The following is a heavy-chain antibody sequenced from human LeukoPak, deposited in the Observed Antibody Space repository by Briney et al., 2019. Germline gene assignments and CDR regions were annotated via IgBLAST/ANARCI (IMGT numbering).Heavy chain of an antibody. Sequence: NSSETLSLTCTVSGGSISSSSYYWGWIRQPPGKGLEWIGSIYYSGSTYYNPSLKSRVTISVDTSKNQFSLKLSSVTAADTAVYYCARDISNSNGSNWGQGTLVTVSS. D-gene: IGHD4-23*01. CDR2: IYYSGST. CDR1: GGSISSSSYY. J-gene: IGHJ4*02. V-gene: IGHV4-39*07. CDR3: ARDISNSNGSN.